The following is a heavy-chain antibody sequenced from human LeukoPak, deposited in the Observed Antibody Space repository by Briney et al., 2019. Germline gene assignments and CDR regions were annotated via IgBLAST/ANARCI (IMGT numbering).Heavy chain of an antibody. CDR2: ISYDGSNK. J-gene: IGHJ1*01. CDR1: GFTFSSYA. D-gene: IGHD6-19*01. CDR3: ARDARGSSGWHEYFQH. V-gene: IGHV3-30*04. Sequence: PGRSLRLSCAASGFTFSSYAMHWVRQAPGKGLEWVAVISYDGSNKYYADSVKGRFTISRDNSKNTLYLQMNSLRAEDTAVYYCARDARGSSGWHEYFQHWGQGTLVTVSS.